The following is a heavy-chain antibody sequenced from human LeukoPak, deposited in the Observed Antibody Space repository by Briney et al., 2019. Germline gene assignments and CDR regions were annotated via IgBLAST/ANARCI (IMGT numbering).Heavy chain of an antibody. V-gene: IGHV1-3*01. CDR2: INAGNGKT. Sequence: ASVKVSCKASGYTFSSYAIHWVRQAPGQRLEWMGWINAGNGKTKYSQKFQGRVTIIRDTSASTVYMELSSLRSEDTAVYYCARSYYDILTGSVRNWFDPWGQGTLVTVFS. D-gene: IGHD3-9*01. CDR1: GYTFSSYA. J-gene: IGHJ5*02. CDR3: ARSYYDILTGSVRNWFDP.